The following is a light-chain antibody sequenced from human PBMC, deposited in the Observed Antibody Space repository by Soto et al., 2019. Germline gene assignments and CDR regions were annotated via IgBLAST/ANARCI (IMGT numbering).Light chain of an antibody. V-gene: IGKV3-20*01. J-gene: IGKJ1*01. CDR1: QSVSSSY. CDR2: GAS. CDR3: QQYGSSPKT. Sequence: IVSTQSPVTLSLSPGERATLSCRASQSVSSSYLAWYQQKPGQAPRLLIYGASSRATGIPDRFSGSGSGTDFTLTISRLEPEDFAVYYCQQYGSSPKTFGQGTKVDI.